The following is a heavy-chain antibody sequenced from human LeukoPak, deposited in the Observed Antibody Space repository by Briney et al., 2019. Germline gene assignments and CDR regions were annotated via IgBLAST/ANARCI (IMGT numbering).Heavy chain of an antibody. V-gene: IGHV3-66*02. CDR3: ARDRGSGSYDNWFDP. CDR2: IYSGGST. J-gene: IGHJ5*02. CDR1: GFHFSTYN. Sequence: GESLRLSCAASGFHFSTYNMNWVRQAPGKGLEWVSVIYSGGSTYYADSVKGRFTISRDNSKNTLYLQMNSLRAEDTAVYYCARDRGSGSYDNWFDPWGQGTLVTVSS. D-gene: IGHD1-26*01.